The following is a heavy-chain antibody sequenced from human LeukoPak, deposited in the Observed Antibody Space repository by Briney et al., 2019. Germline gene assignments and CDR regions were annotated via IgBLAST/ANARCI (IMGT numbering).Heavy chain of an antibody. CDR2: IYSRGST. V-gene: IGHV4-59*08. D-gene: IGHD2-21*02. CDR3: ARQAYCSADGYSLDF. Sequence: SETLSLTCPVSGGSISIYPWRWIRQPPGKGLAGIGYIYSRGSTNYNPSLQSGVTISVDTSRSQFSLKLTSVTAADTAVYYCARQAYCSADGYSLDFWGQGTLVTVSS. CDR1: GGSISIYP. J-gene: IGHJ4*02.